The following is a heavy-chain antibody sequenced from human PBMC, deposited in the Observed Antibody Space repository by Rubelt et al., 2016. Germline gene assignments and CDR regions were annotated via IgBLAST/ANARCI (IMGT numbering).Heavy chain of an antibody. CDR3: ARSPIAARPFDY. D-gene: IGHD6-6*01. J-gene: IGHJ4*02. Sequence: SMKGRFTISRDNAKNSLYLQMNSLRAEDTAVYYCARSPIAARPFDYWGQGTLVTVSS. V-gene: IGHV3-21*04.